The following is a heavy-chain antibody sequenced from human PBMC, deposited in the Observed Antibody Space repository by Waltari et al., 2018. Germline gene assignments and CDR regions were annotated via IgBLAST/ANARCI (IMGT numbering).Heavy chain of an antibody. CDR2: INHSGST. V-gene: IGHV4-34*01. CDR1: GGSFSGYY. D-gene: IGHD6-6*01. Sequence: QVQLQQWGAGLLKPSETLSLTCAVYGGSFSGYYWSWIRQPPGKGLEWIGEINHSGSTNYNPSLKSRVTISVDTSKNQFSLKLSSVTAADTAVYYCARGRRGSSSSDYWGQGTLVTVSS. CDR3: ARGRRGSSSSDY. J-gene: IGHJ4*02.